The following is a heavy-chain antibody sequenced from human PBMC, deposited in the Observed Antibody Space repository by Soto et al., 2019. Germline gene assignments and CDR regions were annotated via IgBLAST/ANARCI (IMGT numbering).Heavy chain of an antibody. V-gene: IGHV3-21*01. CDR2: ISSSSGYI. CDR3: ASDGMTAICPAVFDV. D-gene: IGHD2-21*02. CDR1: GFTFSSYS. J-gene: IGHJ3*01. Sequence: EVQLVESGGGLVKPGGSLRLSCAASGFTFSSYSMNWVRQAPGKGLEWVSSISSSSGYIYYADSVKGRFTISRDNAKNSWDLQMSSLRAEGTAGYYCASDGMTAICPAVFDVWRQGTMVTVSS.